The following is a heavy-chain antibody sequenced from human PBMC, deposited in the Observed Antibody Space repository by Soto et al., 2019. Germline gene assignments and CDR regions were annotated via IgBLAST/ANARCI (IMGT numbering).Heavy chain of an antibody. CDR3: GRCVTDIYAMEV. J-gene: IGHJ6*02. V-gene: IGHV1-18*01. D-gene: IGHD2-8*02. Sequence: ASVKVSCKASGYSFSNYGIAWVRQAPGQGPEWMGWISPYNGRTNYEQNVKGRVVMNTDLSTNTVYLELRSLRSDDTAIYYCGRCVTDIYAMEVWGQGTTVKVSS. CDR1: GYSFSNYG. CDR2: ISPYNGRT.